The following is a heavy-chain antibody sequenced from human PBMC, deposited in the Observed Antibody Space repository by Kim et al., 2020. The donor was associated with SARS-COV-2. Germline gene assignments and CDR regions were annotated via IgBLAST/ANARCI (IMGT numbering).Heavy chain of an antibody. J-gene: IGHJ5*02. CDR1: GYSFTSYW. D-gene: IGHD3-10*01. V-gene: IGHV5-10-1*01. CDR3: ARLPRYGSGSYFTTGGFDP. Sequence: GESLKISCKGSGYSFTSYWISWVRQMPGKGLEWMGRIDPSDSYTNYSPSFQGHVTISADKSISTAYLQWSSLKASDTAMYYCARLPRYGSGSYFTTGGFDPWGQGTLVTVSS. CDR2: IDPSDSYT.